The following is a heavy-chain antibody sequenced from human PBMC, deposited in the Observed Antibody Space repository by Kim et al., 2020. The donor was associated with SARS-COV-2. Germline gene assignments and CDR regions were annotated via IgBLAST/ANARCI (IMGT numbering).Heavy chain of an antibody. J-gene: IGHJ3*02. D-gene: IGHD4-17*01. Sequence: DYADSVKGRFTISRDNSKNTLYLKRNSLRAEDTALYYCARDGYGDYGAFDIWGQGTRVTVSS. V-gene: IGHV3-33*01. CDR3: ARDGYGDYGAFDI.